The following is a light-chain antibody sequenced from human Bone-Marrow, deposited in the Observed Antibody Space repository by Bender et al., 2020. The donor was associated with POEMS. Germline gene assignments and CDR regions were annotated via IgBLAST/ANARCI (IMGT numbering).Light chain of an antibody. V-gene: IGLV2-8*01. Sequence: QSALTQPASVSGSPGQSITISCTGASSNVGGFSYVSWYQQHPGKAPKLIIYDVTTRPSGVPDRFSGSKSANTASLTVAGLQAEDEADYYCSSYAGSNNLVFGGGTKLTVL. CDR2: DVT. CDR1: SSNVGGFSY. CDR3: SSYAGSNNLV. J-gene: IGLJ2*01.